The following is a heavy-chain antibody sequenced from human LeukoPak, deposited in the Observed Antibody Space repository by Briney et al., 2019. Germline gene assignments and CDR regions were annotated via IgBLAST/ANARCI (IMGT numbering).Heavy chain of an antibody. CDR2: MNPNSGNT. CDR1: GYTFTGYY. D-gene: IGHD4-17*01. J-gene: IGHJ6*03. CDR3: ARGGPGDYAEDYYYYYYMDV. Sequence: GASVKVSCKASGYTFTGYYMHWVRQATGQGLEWMGWMNPNSGNTGYAQKFQGRVTMTRNTSISTAYMELSSLRSEDTAVYYCARGGPGDYAEDYYYYYYMDVWGKGTTVTISS. V-gene: IGHV1-8*02.